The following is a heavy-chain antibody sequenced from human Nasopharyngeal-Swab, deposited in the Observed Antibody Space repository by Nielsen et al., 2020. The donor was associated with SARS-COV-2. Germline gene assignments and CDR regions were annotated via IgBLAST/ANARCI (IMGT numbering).Heavy chain of an antibody. Sequence: ASVKVSCKASGYTFTSYGISWVRQAPGQGLEWMGWISAYNGNTNYAQKLQGRVTMTTDTSTSTAYMELRSLRSDDMAVYYCARDLAYIVATGGFDYWGQGTLVTVSS. CDR2: ISAYNGNT. D-gene: IGHD5-12*01. CDR3: ARDLAYIVATGGFDY. J-gene: IGHJ4*02. CDR1: GYTFTSYG. V-gene: IGHV1-18*03.